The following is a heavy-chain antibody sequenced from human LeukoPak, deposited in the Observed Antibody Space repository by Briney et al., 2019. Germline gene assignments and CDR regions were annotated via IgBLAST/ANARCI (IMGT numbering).Heavy chain of an antibody. V-gene: IGHV3-23*01. CDR2: ISGSGGST. J-gene: IGHJ4*02. CDR3: AKRYSGSWYYFDY. Sequence: GGSLRLSCAASGFTFSSYDMSWVRQAPGKGLEWVSAISGSGGSTYYADSLKGRFTISRDTSKNTLYLQMNSLRAESTAVYYCAKRYSGSWYYFDYWGQGTLVTVSS. D-gene: IGHD6-13*01. CDR1: GFTFSSYD.